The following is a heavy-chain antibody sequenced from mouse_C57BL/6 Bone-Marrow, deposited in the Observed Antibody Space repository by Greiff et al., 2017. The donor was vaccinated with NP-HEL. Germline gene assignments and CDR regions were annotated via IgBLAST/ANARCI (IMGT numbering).Heavy chain of an antibody. V-gene: IGHV1-75*01. CDR2: IFPGSGST. D-gene: IGHD1-1*01. CDR1: GYTFTDYY. CDR3: ARNYYGSSYLYDAMDY. Sequence: VQLQQSGPELVKPGASVKISCKASGYTFTDYYINWVKQRPGQGLEWIGWIFPGSGSTYYNEKFKGKATLTVDKSSSTAYMLLSSLTCEDSAVYFCARNYYGSSYLYDAMDYWGQGTSVTVSS. J-gene: IGHJ4*01.